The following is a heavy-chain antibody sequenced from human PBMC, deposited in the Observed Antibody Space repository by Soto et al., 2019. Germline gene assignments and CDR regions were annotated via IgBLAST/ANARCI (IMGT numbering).Heavy chain of an antibody. V-gene: IGHV4-31*03. D-gene: IGHD4-17*01. CDR3: ARVHGDPLSYGMDV. CDR1: GGSISSGGYY. J-gene: IGHJ6*02. CDR2: IYYSGST. Sequence: QVQLQESGPGLVKPSQTLSLTCTVSGGSISSGGYYWSWIRQHPGKGLEWIGYIYYSGSTYYNPSLKSRVNIAVDTSKNPFSLKLSSVTAADTVVYYCARVHGDPLSYGMDVWGQGTTVTVSS.